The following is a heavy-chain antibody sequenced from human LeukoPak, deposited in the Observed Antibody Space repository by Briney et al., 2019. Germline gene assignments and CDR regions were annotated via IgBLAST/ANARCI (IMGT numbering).Heavy chain of an antibody. D-gene: IGHD2-2*01. J-gene: IGHJ5*02. CDR3: ARHIVVVPAAQAPFDP. CDR1: GGSISSGDYY. CDR2: IYYSGST. Sequence: SETLSLTCSVSGGSISSGDYYWSWIRQPPGKGLEWIGYIYYSGSTYYNPSLKSRVTISVDTSKNQFSLGLSSVTAADTAVYYCARHIVVVPAAQAPFDPWGQGTLVTVSS. V-gene: IGHV4-30-4*01.